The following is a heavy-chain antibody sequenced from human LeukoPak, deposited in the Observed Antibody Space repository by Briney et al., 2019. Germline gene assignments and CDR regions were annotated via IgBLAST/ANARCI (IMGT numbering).Heavy chain of an antibody. CDR1: GFTFSSYS. Sequence: GGPLRLSCAASGFTFSSYSMNWVRQAPGKGLEWVSSIGSSSSYIYYADSVKGRFTISRDNAKNSLYLQMNSLRAEDTAVYYCARGGVYSSSSVDVWGKGTTVTVSS. CDR2: IGSSSSYI. J-gene: IGHJ6*04. CDR3: ARGGVYSSSSVDV. D-gene: IGHD6-6*01. V-gene: IGHV3-21*01.